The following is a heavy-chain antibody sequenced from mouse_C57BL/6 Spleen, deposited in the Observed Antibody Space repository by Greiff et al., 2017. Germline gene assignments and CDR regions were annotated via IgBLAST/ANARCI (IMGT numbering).Heavy chain of an antibody. CDR2: ISYDGSN. D-gene: IGHD1-2*01. CDR3: ASCITTAFAY. CDR1: GYSITSGYY. V-gene: IGHV3-6*01. Sequence: EVKLLESGPGLVKPSQSLSLSCSVSGYSITSGYYWNWIRRFPGNKLEWVSFISYDGSNNYNPSLKNRISITRDTSKNPFFLELNSVTTEDTATYYCASCITTAFAYWGQGTLVTVSA. J-gene: IGHJ3*01.